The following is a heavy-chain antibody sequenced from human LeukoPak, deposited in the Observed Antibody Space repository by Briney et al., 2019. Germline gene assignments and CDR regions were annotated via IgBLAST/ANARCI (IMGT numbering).Heavy chain of an antibody. CDR3: AKGVAVGAYGDAFDI. V-gene: IGHV3-23*01. D-gene: IGHD4/OR15-4a*01. Sequence: PGGSLRLSCAASGFTFTSYAMAWVRQAPGKGPEWVSAIGGSGGITYYADSVKGRFTMSRDNSKNTVSLQMNSLRVEDTAVHYCAKGVAVGAYGDAFDIWGQGTMVTVSS. J-gene: IGHJ3*02. CDR2: IGGSGGIT. CDR1: GFTFTSYA.